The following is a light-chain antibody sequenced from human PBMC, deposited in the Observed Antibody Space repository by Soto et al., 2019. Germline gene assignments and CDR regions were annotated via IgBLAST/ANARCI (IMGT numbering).Light chain of an antibody. Sequence: EIVLTQSPGTLSLSPGERATLSCRASRSVSSYLAWYQQKPGQAPRLLIYGASSRATGFPDRFSGSGSGTDFTFTISRLEPEDFAVYYCQQYGRPSRTFGQGTKVEIK. CDR3: QQYGRPSRT. J-gene: IGKJ1*01. CDR1: RSVSSY. CDR2: GAS. V-gene: IGKV3-20*01.